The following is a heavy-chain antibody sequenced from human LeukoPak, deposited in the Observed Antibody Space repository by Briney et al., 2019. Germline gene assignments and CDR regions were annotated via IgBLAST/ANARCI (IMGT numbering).Heavy chain of an antibody. CDR3: ARAIQTYYDSRGHTQTD. J-gene: IGHJ4*02. D-gene: IGHD3-22*01. V-gene: IGHV4-61*08. Sequence: PSETLSLTCTVSGGSISNGDHYWSWIRQHPGTGLEWIGYISYRGSTNYNPSLKSRVTISVDTSKNQFSLNLSSVTAADTAVYYCARAIQTYYDSRGHTQTDWGQGTLVTVSS. CDR1: GGSISNGDHY. CDR2: ISYRGST.